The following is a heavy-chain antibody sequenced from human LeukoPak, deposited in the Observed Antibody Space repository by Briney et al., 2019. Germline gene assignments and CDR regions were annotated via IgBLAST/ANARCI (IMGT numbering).Heavy chain of an antibody. J-gene: IGHJ4*02. Sequence: PSETLSLTCAVYGGSFSGYYWSWIRQPPGKGLEWIGEINHSGSTNYNPSLKSRVTISVHTSKNQFSLRLSSVTAADTAVYYCARHRAYSSSSPFDYWGQGTLVTVSS. CDR1: GGSFSGYY. V-gene: IGHV4-34*01. D-gene: IGHD6-6*01. CDR3: ARHRAYSSSSPFDY. CDR2: INHSGST.